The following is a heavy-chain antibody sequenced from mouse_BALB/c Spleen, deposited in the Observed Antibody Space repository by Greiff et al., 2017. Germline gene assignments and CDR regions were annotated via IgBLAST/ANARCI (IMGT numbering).Heavy chain of an antibody. CDR2: IWAGGST. D-gene: IGHD1-1*01. CDR3: ARDHDYYGSSYVAY. CDR1: GFSLTSYG. Sequence: VKLMESGPGLVAPSQSLSITCTVSGFSLTSYGVHWVRQPPGKGLEWLGVIWAGGSTNYNSALMSRLSISKDNSKSQVFLKMNSLQTDDTAMYYCARDHDYYGSSYVAYWGQGTLVTVSA. V-gene: IGHV2-9*02. J-gene: IGHJ3*01.